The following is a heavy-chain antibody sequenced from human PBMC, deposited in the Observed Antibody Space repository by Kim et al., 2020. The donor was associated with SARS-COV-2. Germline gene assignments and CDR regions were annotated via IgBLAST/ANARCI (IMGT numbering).Heavy chain of an antibody. J-gene: IGHJ4*02. CDR2: VYSTGST. CDR3: ARGGTSKLYPFDY. Sequence: SETLSLTCTVSGGSISGYYWDWMRQPAGKGLEWIGRVYSTGSTNYNPSLKSRVTMSVDTSMNQFSLKVSSVTAADTAVYYCARGGTSKLYPFDYWGQGTLVTVSS. D-gene: IGHD2-2*01. V-gene: IGHV4-4*07. CDR1: GGSISGYY.